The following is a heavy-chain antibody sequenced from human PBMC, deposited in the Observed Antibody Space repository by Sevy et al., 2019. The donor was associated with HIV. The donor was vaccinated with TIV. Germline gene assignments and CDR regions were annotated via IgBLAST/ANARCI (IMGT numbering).Heavy chain of an antibody. Sequence: SETLSLTCTVSGGSVSSDFSYWNWVRQPPGKGLEYIGSISYGGTTSYNPSLKSRVTISLDTSKNHFSLKVNSVTAADTAIYYCANRDDGDYVDYFDSWGQGTLVTVSS. D-gene: IGHD4-17*01. CDR2: ISYGGTT. CDR3: ANRDDGDYVDYFDS. J-gene: IGHJ4*02. V-gene: IGHV4-61*03. CDR1: GGSVSSDFSY.